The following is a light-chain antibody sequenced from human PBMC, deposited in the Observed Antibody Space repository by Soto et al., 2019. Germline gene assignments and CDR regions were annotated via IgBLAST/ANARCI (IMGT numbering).Light chain of an antibody. CDR3: QQYSSYWT. Sequence: DIQMTQSPSTLPASVGDRVTITCRASQSISTWLAWYQQKPGKAPNLLIYKASYLASGVPSRFSGGGSGTVFPLTISSLQPDDFATYSCQQYSSYWTFGQGTKVEIK. J-gene: IGKJ1*01. V-gene: IGKV1-5*03. CDR2: KAS. CDR1: QSISTW.